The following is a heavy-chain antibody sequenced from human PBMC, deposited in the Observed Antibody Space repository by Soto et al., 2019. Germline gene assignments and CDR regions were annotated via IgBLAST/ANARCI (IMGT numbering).Heavy chain of an antibody. CDR1: GGSIRSGAYY. V-gene: IGHV4-31*03. CDR2: IYYSGST. J-gene: IGHJ6*02. CDR3: ARVDNYYYGMDV. Sequence: SETLSLTCTVSGGSIRSGAYYWSWIRQHPGKGLEWIGYIYYSGSTYYSPSLKSRVTISVDTSENQFSLKLSSVTAADTAVYYCARVDNYYYGMDVWGRGTTVTVSS.